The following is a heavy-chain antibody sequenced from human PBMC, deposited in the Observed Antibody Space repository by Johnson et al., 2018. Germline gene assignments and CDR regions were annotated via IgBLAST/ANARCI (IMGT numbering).Heavy chain of an antibody. J-gene: IGHJ1*01. D-gene: IGHD6-19*01. CDR2: ISSNGGST. CDR3: ARDREQWLVRGYFQH. V-gene: IGHV3-64*01. Sequence: VQLVESGGGLVQPGGSLRLSCAASGFTFSSYAMHWVRQAPGKGLAYVSAISSNGGSTYYANSVKGRFTISRDNSKNTLYLQMNSLRAGDTAVYYCARDREQWLVRGYFQHWGQGTLVTVSS. CDR1: GFTFSSYA.